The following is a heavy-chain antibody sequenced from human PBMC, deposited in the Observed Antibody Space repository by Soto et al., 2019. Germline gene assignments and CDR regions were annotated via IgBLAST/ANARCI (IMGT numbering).Heavy chain of an antibody. CDR1: GDSVSSGGYY. J-gene: IGHJ6*02. Sequence: ETLSPSCPVSGDSVSSGGYYWSWIRQPPGKGLEWIGYIYSSGSANYNPSLKSRVTISRDTSKNQISLKVASVTAADTAGYYCARGFRSVSMDAWGQGTTVTVSS. CDR2: IYSSGSA. V-gene: IGHV4-61*08. CDR3: ARGFRSVSMDA.